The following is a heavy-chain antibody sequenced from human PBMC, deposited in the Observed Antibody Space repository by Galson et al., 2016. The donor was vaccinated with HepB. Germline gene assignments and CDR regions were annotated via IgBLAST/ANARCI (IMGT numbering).Heavy chain of an antibody. CDR3: ARDDYGTVAY. V-gene: IGHV3-15*07. CDR1: GFIFESAW. D-gene: IGHD4-17*01. J-gene: IGHJ4*02. Sequence: SLRLSCAGSGFIFESAWMNWVRQAPGKGLEWVGRIKSKSAGGTTYYAAPVKGRFTISRDNSKNTLFLQMNSLRAEDSAVYYCARDDYGTVAYWGQGTLVTVSS. CDR2: IKSKSAGGTT.